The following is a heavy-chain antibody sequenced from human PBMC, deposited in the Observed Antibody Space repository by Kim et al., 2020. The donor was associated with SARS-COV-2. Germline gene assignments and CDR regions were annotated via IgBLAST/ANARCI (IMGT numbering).Heavy chain of an antibody. J-gene: IGHJ4*02. V-gene: IGHV3-74*01. Sequence: GGSLRLSCAASGFTFSSHWMHWVRQAPGKGLVWVSRINSDGTTTSYGDSVKGRFTISRDNAKNTLYLQMNSLRAVDTAVYYCARRQYTSGWYYFDYWGQGTLVTVSS. D-gene: IGHD6-19*01. CDR3: ARRQYTSGWYYFDY. CDR2: INSDGTTT. CDR1: GFTFSSHW.